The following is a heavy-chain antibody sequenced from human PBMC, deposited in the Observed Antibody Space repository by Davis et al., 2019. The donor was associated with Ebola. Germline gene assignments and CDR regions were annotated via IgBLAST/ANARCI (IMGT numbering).Heavy chain of an antibody. Sequence: SETLSLTCTVSGGSISTYYWSWIRQPPGKGLEWIGYIYYSGSTNYNPSLKSRVTISVDTSKNQFSLKLSSVTAADTAVYYCASGSNYDYYYGMDVWGQGTTVTVSS. V-gene: IGHV4-59*08. J-gene: IGHJ6*02. D-gene: IGHD3-10*01. CDR1: GGSISTYY. CDR3: ASGSNYDYYYGMDV. CDR2: IYYSGST.